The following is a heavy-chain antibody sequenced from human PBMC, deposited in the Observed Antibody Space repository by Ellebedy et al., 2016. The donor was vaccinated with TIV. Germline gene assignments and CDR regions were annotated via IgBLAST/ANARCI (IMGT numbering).Heavy chain of an antibody. CDR1: GLTFSGDW. CDR3: ARDGSIAVDGTSDY. V-gene: IGHV3-7*01. D-gene: IGHD6-19*01. J-gene: IGHJ4*02. CDR2: IKKDGREK. Sequence: GESLKISCAASGLTFSGDWMTWMRQAPGKGLEWVANIKKDGREKNYVDSVRGRFTISRDNAKNSLYLQMSSLRAGDTAVYYCARDGSIAVDGTSDYWGQGTLVTVSS.